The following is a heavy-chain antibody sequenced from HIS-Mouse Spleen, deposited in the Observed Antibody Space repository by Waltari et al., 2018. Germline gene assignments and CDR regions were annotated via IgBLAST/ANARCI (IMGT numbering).Heavy chain of an antibody. CDR1: GGSISSSSYY. D-gene: IGHD3-3*01. J-gene: IGHJ3*02. Sequence: QLQLQESGPGLVKPSETLSLTCTVSGGSISSSSYYWGWIRQPPGKGLEWIGSIYYSGSTYSNPSLKSRFTISVDTSKNQFSLKLSSVTAADTAVYYCARAPTGFLEWFDAFDIWGQGTMVTVSS. CDR2: IYYSGST. CDR3: ARAPTGFLEWFDAFDI. V-gene: IGHV4-39*07.